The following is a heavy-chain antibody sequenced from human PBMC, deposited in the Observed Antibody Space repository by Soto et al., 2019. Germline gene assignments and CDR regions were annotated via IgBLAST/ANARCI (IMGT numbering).Heavy chain of an antibody. CDR3: AKDIDYGDNPNAFDI. J-gene: IGHJ3*02. Sequence: GGSLRLSCAASGFTFDDYAMHWVRQAPGKGLEWVSGISWNSGSIGYADSVKGRFTISRDNAKNSLYLQMNSLRAEDTALYYCAKDIDYGDNPNAFDIWGQGTMVTVSS. CDR1: GFTFDDYA. V-gene: IGHV3-9*01. D-gene: IGHD4-17*01. CDR2: ISWNSGSI.